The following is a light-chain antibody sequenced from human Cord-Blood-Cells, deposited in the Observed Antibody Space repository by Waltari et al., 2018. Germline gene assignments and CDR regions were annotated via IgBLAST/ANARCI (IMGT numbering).Light chain of an antibody. CDR2: GAS. Sequence: EIVMTQPPATLSVSPGERATLSCRASQSVSSNLAWYPQKPGQAPRLLIYGASTRATGIPAKFSGSGSWTEFTLTISSLQSEDFAVYYCQQYNNWPPYTFGQGTKLEIK. CDR3: QQYNNWPPYT. J-gene: IGKJ2*01. CDR1: QSVSSN. V-gene: IGKV3-15*01.